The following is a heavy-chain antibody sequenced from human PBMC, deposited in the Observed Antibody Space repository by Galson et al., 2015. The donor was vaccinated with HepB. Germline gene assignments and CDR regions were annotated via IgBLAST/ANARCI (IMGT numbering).Heavy chain of an antibody. CDR1: GFTFSSYS. D-gene: IGHD6-19*01. CDR3: ARTTARSGWYDLNAFDI. CDR2: ISSSSSTI. J-gene: IGHJ3*02. V-gene: IGHV3-48*02. Sequence: SLRLSCAASGFTFSSYSMNWVRQAPGKGLEWVSYISSSSSTIYYADSVKGRFTISRDNAKNSLYLQMNSLRDEDTAVYYCARTTARSGWYDLNAFDIWGQGTMVTVSS.